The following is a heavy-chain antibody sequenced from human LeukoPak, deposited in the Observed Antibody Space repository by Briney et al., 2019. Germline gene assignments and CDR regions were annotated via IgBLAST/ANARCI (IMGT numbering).Heavy chain of an antibody. J-gene: IGHJ4*02. CDR1: GFTFNSYS. Sequence: GGSLRLPCAASGFTFNSYSMKWVRQAPGKGLEWISYLSRSGSTIYYAASVKGRFTISRDNAKNSLYLQMNSLRAEDTAVYYCARMWDGYSGSDYWGQGTLVTVSS. CDR2: LSRSGSTI. V-gene: IGHV3-48*01. CDR3: ARMWDGYSGSDY. D-gene: IGHD1-26*01.